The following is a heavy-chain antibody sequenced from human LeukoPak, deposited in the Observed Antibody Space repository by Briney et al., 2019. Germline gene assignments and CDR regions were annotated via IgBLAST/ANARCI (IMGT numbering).Heavy chain of an antibody. V-gene: IGHV3-48*03. Sequence: GVSLRLSCAAPGFTFTNFEMNWVRQAPGKGLEWVSYISYSGSTASYADSVKGRFTISRDNAKNSLYLQVNSLRAEDTAVYYCSLWFGEPRAFDFRGQGTMVTVFS. CDR3: SLWFGEPRAFDF. D-gene: IGHD3-10*01. CDR2: ISYSGSTA. CDR1: GFTFTNFE. J-gene: IGHJ3*01.